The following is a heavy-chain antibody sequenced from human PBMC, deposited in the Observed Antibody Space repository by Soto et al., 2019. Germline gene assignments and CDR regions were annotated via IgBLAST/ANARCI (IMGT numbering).Heavy chain of an antibody. J-gene: IGHJ6*02. Sequence: PCGSLRLSCAASGFSFSTYGMHWVRQAQGKGLEWVAVISYDGTNKYYADSVKGRFTISRDNSKSTLYLQMNSLRTEDTAVYYCAKDRVGDYAYCYGMDVWGQGTTVTVSS. V-gene: IGHV3-30*18. CDR1: GFSFSTYG. CDR2: ISYDGTNK. CDR3: AKDRVGDYAYCYGMDV. D-gene: IGHD1-26*01.